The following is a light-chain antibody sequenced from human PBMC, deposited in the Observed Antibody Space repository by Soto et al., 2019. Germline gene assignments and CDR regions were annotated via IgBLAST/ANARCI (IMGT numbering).Light chain of an antibody. CDR2: KAS. CDR1: QSISSW. CDR3: QQYNSYST. J-gene: IGKJ1*01. V-gene: IGKV1-5*03. Sequence: DIQMTQSPSTLSASVGDRVTITCRASQSISSWLAWYQQKPGKAPKLLIYKASSLESGVPSRFSGSGSGTEFTLTISSLQPDDIATYYCQQYNSYSTVGQGTKVEIK.